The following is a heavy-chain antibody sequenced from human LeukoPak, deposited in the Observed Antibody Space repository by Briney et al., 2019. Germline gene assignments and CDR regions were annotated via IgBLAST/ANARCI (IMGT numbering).Heavy chain of an antibody. J-gene: IGHJ6*02. Sequence: GGSLRLSCAASGFTVSNNYMSWVRQAPGKGLEWVSVIYSGGSTNYADSVKGRFTISRDNAKNSLYLQMNSLRAEDTAVYYCARETPYYGMDVWGQGTTVTVSS. V-gene: IGHV3-66*01. CDR3: ARETPYYGMDV. CDR1: GFTVSNNY. CDR2: IYSGGST.